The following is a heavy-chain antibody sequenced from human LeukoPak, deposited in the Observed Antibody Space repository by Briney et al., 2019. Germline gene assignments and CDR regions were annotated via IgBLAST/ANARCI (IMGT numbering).Heavy chain of an antibody. D-gene: IGHD3-22*01. CDR1: GGSISSSSYY. J-gene: IGHJ4*02. Sequence: SETLSLTCTVSGGSISSSSYYWGWIRQPPGKGLEWIGSMYSSGSTYYKSSLKSRVTISVDTSKNQFSLKLRSVTAADTAVYYCARASYSYDINGWVPFDYWGQGTLVTVSS. V-gene: IGHV4-39*07. CDR3: ARASYSYDINGWVPFDY. CDR2: MYSSGST.